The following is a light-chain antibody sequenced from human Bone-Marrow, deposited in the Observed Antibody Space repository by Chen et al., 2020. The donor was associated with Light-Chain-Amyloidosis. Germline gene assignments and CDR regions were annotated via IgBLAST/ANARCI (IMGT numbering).Light chain of an antibody. CDR1: DLPTKY. J-gene: IGLJ2*01. V-gene: IGLV3-25*03. CDR2: RDT. Sequence: ELTQPPAVSVSPGQTARITCSGDDLPTKYAYWYQQKPGQAPVLVIHRDTERPSGISERFSGSSSGTTATLTISGVQAEDEADYHCQSADSSGTYEVIFGGGTKLTVL. CDR3: QSADSSGTYEVI.